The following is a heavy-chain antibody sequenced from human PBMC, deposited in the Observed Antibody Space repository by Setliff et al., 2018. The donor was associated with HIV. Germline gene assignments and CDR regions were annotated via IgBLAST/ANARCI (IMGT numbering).Heavy chain of an antibody. D-gene: IGHD6-19*01. V-gene: IGHV1-3*01. CDR2: INAGNGNT. Sequence: ASVKVSCKASGYTFTNYAMHWVRQAPGQRLEWMGWINAGNGNTKYLQKFQGRVSIARDTPASTAYMELSSLRSEDTAVYYCARVQTMAVAGTQYYYMDVWGKGTTVTVSS. J-gene: IGHJ6*03. CDR1: GYTFTNYA. CDR3: ARVQTMAVAGTQYYYMDV.